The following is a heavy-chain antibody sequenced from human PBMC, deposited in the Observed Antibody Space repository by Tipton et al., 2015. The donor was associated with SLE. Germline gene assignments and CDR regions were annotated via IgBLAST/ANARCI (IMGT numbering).Heavy chain of an antibody. CDR3: ARDESGFKDFFDY. Sequence: SLRLSCSASGFTFSSYAMHWVRQAPGKGLEWVAVISYDGNNDYYADSVMGRVTMTRDKTTSTAYMELRSLRSDDTAIYYCARDESGFKDFFDYWGQGTLVTVSS. CDR1: GFTFSSYA. D-gene: IGHD5-12*01. V-gene: IGHV3-30*04. CDR2: ISYDGNND. J-gene: IGHJ4*02.